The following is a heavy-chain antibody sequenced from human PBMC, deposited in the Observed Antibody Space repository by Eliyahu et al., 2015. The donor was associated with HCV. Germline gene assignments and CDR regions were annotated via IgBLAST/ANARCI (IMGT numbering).Heavy chain of an antibody. D-gene: IGHD6-19*01. Sequence: QVQLQQWGAGLLKPSETLSLTXAVYGGSFSGYYWXWIRQPPGKGLEWIGEINHSGSTNYNPSLKSRVTISVDTSKNQFSLKLSSVTAADTAVYYCARGQQWLVLGWGQGTLVTVSS. CDR3: ARGQQWLVLG. V-gene: IGHV4-34*01. CDR1: GGSFSGYY. J-gene: IGHJ4*02. CDR2: INHSGST.